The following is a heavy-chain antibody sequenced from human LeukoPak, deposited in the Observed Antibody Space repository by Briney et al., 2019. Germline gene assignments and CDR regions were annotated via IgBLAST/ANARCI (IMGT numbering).Heavy chain of an antibody. Sequence: GGSLRLSCAASGFTFSTYNTNWVRQAPGKGLEWVSSISGRGRYIYYADCLKGRFTISRDNAKNSLYLQMNSLRAEDTAVYYCARDSGGGMGDYWGQGTLVTVSS. J-gene: IGHJ4*02. D-gene: IGHD3-10*01. V-gene: IGHV3-21*01. CDR3: ARDSGGGMGDY. CDR1: GFTFSTYN. CDR2: ISGRGRYI.